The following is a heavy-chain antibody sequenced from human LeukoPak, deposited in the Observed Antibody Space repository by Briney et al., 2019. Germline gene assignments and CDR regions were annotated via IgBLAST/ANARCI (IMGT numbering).Heavy chain of an antibody. CDR3: ARDTGYSYALYYFDY. CDR1: GGSISSSSYY. J-gene: IGHJ4*02. D-gene: IGHD5-18*01. Sequence: SETLPLTCTVSGGSISSSSYYWGWIRQPPGTGLEWIGSIYYSGSTYYNPSLKSRVTISVDTSKNQFSLKLSSVTAADTAVYYCARDTGYSYALYYFDYWGQGTLVTVSS. CDR2: IYYSGST. V-gene: IGHV4-39*01.